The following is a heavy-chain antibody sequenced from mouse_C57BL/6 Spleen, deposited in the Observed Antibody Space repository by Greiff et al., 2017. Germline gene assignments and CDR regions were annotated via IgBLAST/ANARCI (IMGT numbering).Heavy chain of an antibody. Sequence: QVQLQQSGPGLVQPSQSLSITCTVSGFSLTSYGVHWVRQSPGKGLEWLGVIWSGGSTDYNAAFISRLSISKDHSKIQVVFKMNRLQADDTAIYYCSRNSGCDSYCYAMDYWGQGTSVTVSS. V-gene: IGHV2-2*01. CDR1: GFSLTSYG. CDR2: IWSGGST. J-gene: IGHJ4*01. CDR3: SRNSGCDSYCYAMDY. D-gene: IGHD3-1*01.